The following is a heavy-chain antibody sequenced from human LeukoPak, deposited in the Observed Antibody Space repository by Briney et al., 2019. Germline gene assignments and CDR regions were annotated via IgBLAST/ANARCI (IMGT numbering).Heavy chain of an antibody. D-gene: IGHD3-22*01. CDR3: ARTFGATMIYYYGMDV. V-gene: IGHV1-69*04. Sequence: SVKVSCKASGGTFSSYAISWVRQAPGQGLEWMGRIIPILGIANYAQKLQGRVTITADKSTSTAYMELSSLRSEDTAVYYCARTFGATMIYYYGMDVWGQGTTVTVSS. CDR2: IIPILGIA. CDR1: GGTFSSYA. J-gene: IGHJ6*02.